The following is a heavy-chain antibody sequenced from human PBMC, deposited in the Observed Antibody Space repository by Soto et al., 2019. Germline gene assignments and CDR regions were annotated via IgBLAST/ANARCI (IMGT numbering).Heavy chain of an antibody. J-gene: IGHJ4*02. D-gene: IGHD3-9*01. CDR2: IYYSGST. CDR1: GGSVSSGSYY. Sequence: SETLSLTCTVSGGSVSSGSYYWSWIRQPPGKGLEWIGYIYYSGSTNYNPSLKSRVTISVDTSKNQFSLKLSSVTAADTAVYYCARGGLPYDILTGYRPETFDYWGQGTLVTVSS. CDR3: ARGGLPYDILTGYRPETFDY. V-gene: IGHV4-61*01.